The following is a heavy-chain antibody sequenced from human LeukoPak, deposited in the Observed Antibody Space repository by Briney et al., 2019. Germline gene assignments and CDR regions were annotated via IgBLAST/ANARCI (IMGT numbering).Heavy chain of an antibody. D-gene: IGHD3-3*01. CDR3: ARDRSKIFGVVTLPYYYGMDV. J-gene: IGHJ6*02. CDR2: ISSSSSYI. V-gene: IGHV3-21*01. Sequence: GGSLRLSCAASGFTFSSYSMNWVRQAPGKGLEWVSSISSSSSYIYYADSVKGRFTISRDNAKSSLYLQMNSLRAEDTAVYYCARDRSKIFGVVTLPYYYGMDVWGQGTTVTVSS. CDR1: GFTFSSYS.